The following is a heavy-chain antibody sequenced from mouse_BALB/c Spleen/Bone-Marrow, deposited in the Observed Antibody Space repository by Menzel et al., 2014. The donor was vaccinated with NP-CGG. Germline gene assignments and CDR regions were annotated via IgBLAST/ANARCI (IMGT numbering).Heavy chain of an antibody. V-gene: IGHV1-77*01. CDR3: ATGTDY. CDR2: IYPGSGST. CDR1: GYTFTDYV. D-gene: IGHD4-1*01. J-gene: IGHJ2*01. Sequence: QVQLKQSGPELVKPGASVKMPCKASGYTFTDYVISWVKQRTGQGLKWIGEIYPGSGSTYYNEKFKGKATLTADKSSNTAYMQLSSLTSEDSAVYFCATGTDYWGQGTTLTVSS.